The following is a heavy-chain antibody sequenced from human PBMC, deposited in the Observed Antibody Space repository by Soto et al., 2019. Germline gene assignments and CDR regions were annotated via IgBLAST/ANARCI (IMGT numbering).Heavy chain of an antibody. CDR1: GGSISSYY. D-gene: IGHD3-22*01. J-gene: IGHJ3*02. V-gene: IGHV4-4*07. Sequence: QVQLQESGPGLVKPSETLSLTCTVSGGSISSYYWSWIRQPAGEGLEWIGRIYTSGSTNYNPSLKSRVTMSVDTSNNQFSLKLSSVTAADTAVYYCARAPRITMIVVANDAFDIWGQGTMVTVSS. CDR2: IYTSGST. CDR3: ARAPRITMIVVANDAFDI.